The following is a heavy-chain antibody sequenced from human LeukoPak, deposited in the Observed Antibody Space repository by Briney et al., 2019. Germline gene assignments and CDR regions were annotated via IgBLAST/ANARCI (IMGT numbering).Heavy chain of an antibody. J-gene: IGHJ4*02. D-gene: IGHD6-19*01. Sequence: GASVKVSCKSSGYTFTGNYMHWVRQAPGQGLEWMGWINPNSGDTKYAQNFQGRVTMTRDTSITTTYMELSSLRSDDTAVYYCVRYRHTVAVAATLDYWGQGTLVIASS. CDR2: INPNSGDT. V-gene: IGHV1-2*02. CDR1: GYTFTGNY. CDR3: VRYRHTVAVAATLDY.